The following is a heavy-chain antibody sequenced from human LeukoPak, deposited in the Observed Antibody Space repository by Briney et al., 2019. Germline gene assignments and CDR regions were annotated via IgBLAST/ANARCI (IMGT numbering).Heavy chain of an antibody. CDR2: IWYDGSNK. J-gene: IGHJ4*02. Sequence: GGSLRLSCAASGFTFSSYGMHWVRQAPGKGLEWVAVIWYDGSNKYYADSVKGRFTISRDNSKNTLYLQMNSLRAEDTAVYYCARAPGPSNFDYWGQGTLVTVSS. V-gene: IGHV3-33*01. D-gene: IGHD3-10*01. CDR1: GFTFSSYG. CDR3: ARAPGPSNFDY.